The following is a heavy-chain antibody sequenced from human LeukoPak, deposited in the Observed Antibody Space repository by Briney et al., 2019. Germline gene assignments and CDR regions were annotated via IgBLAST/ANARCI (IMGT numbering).Heavy chain of an antibody. CDR2: IYYSGSP. J-gene: IGHJ3*02. V-gene: IGHV4-59*01. D-gene: IGHD1-1*01. CDR1: GGSISSYY. CDR3: ARLQPNSGEWAFDI. Sequence: PSETLSLTCTVSGGSISSYYWSWIRQPPGKGLEWIGYIYYSGSPNYNPSLKRRVTISVDTSKNHFSLTLSSVTAADTAVYYCARLQPNSGEWAFDIWGQGTMVTVSS.